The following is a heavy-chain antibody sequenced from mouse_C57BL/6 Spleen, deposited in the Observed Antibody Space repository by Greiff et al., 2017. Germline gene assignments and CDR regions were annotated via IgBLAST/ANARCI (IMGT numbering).Heavy chain of an antibody. J-gene: IGHJ4*01. CDR3: ARDYYSNYEYAMDY. D-gene: IGHD2-5*01. CDR1: GFTFSDYG. CDR2: ISSGSSTI. Sequence: EVKVVESGGGLVKPGGSLKLSCAASGFTFSDYGMHWVRQAPEKGLEWVAYISSGSSTIYYADTVKGRFTISRDNAKNTLFLQMTSLRSEDTAMYYCARDYYSNYEYAMDYWGQGTSVTVSS. V-gene: IGHV5-17*01.